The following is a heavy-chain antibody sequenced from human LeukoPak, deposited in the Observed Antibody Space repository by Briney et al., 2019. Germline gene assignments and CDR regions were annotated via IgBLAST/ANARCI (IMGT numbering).Heavy chain of an antibody. D-gene: IGHD4-11*01. V-gene: IGHV3-30*18. CDR1: GFTFSSYG. Sequence: PGGSLRLSCAASGFTFSSYGMHWVRQAPGKGLEWVAVISYDGSNKYYADSVKGRFTISRDNSKNTLYLQMNSLRAEDTAVYYCAKRDNDYSNWRSRGGYNWFDPWGQGTLVTVSS. CDR3: AKRDNDYSNWRSRGGYNWFDP. J-gene: IGHJ5*02. CDR2: ISYDGSNK.